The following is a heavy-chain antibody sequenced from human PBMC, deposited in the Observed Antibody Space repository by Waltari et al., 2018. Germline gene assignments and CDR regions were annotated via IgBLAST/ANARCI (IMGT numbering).Heavy chain of an antibody. D-gene: IGHD5-12*01. Sequence: QLQLQESGPGLVKPSETLSLTCRVSGGSITSNRHYWAWIRQPPGQGLEWIGTMSYSGATYSSPSLKSRVTISRDTSKNQLSLTLGSVTAADTAVYYCATYIGASLGTAAFDVWGQGTMVTVSS. V-gene: IGHV4-39*01. CDR1: GGSITSNRHY. CDR2: MSYSGAT. J-gene: IGHJ3*01. CDR3: ATYIGASLGTAAFDV.